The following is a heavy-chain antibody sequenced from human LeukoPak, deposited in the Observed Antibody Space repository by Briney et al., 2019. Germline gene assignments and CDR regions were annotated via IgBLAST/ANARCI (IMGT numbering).Heavy chain of an antibody. J-gene: IGHJ4*02. CDR2: INHSGST. CDR1: GGSFSGYY. V-gene: IGHV4-34*01. CDR3: ARLLWFGEFFDY. Sequence: SETLSLTCAVYGGSFSGYYWSWIRQPPGKGLEWIGEINHSGSTNYNPSLKSRVTISVDTSKNQFSLKLSSVTAADTAVYYCARLLWFGEFFDYWSQGTLVTVSS. D-gene: IGHD3-10*01.